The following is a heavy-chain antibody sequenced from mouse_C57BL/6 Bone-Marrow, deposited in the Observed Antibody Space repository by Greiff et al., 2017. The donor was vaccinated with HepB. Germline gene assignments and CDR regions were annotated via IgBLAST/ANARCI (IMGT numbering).Heavy chain of an antibody. Sequence: VQLQQSGPGLVKPSQSLSLTCSVTGYSITSGYYWNWIRQFPGNKLEWMGYISYDGSNNYNPSLKNRISITRDTSKNQFFLKLNSVTTEDTATYYCARKSWDAGAWFAYWGQGTLVTVSA. J-gene: IGHJ3*01. CDR1: GYSITSGYY. CDR2: ISYDGSN. D-gene: IGHD4-1*01. V-gene: IGHV3-6*01. CDR3: ARKSWDAGAWFAY.